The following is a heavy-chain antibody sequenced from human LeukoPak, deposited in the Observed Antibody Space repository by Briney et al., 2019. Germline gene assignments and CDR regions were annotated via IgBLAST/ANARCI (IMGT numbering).Heavy chain of an antibody. Sequence: SETPSLTCAVYGGSFSGYYWSWIRQPPGKGLEWIGEINHSGSTNYNPSLKSRVTISVDTSKNQFSLKLSSVTAADTAVYYCARGGVTAFDYWGQGTLVTVSS. CDR2: INHSGST. V-gene: IGHV4-34*01. D-gene: IGHD3-3*01. CDR1: GGSFSGYY. J-gene: IGHJ4*02. CDR3: ARGGVTAFDY.